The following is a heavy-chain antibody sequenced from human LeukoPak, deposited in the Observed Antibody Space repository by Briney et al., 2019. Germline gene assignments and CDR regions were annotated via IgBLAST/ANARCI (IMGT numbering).Heavy chain of an antibody. D-gene: IGHD2-8*01. V-gene: IGHV1-18*01. CDR1: GGTFSSYA. CDR2: ISAYNGNT. J-gene: IGHJ4*02. CDR3: ARDLPIVLMVYAIGFDY. Sequence: ASVKVSCKASGGTFSSYAISWVRQAPGQGLEWMGWISAYNGNTNYAQKLQGRVTMTTDTSTSTAYMELRSLRSDDTAVYYCARDLPIVLMVYAIGFDYWGQGTLVTVSS.